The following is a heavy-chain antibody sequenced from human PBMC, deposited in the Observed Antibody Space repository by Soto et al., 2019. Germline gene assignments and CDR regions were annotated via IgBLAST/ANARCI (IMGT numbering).Heavy chain of an antibody. Sequence: QVQLLESGPGLVKPSQTLSLTCSVSGDSISNLDYFWAWIRQPPGQALEYIGYIYKSATTYYNPSFESRVAISVDTSKSQFSLNVTSVTAAETAVYFCARGRYCLTGRCFPNWFDSWGQGALVTVSS. V-gene: IGHV4-30-4*01. CDR3: ARGRYCLTGRCFPNWFDS. J-gene: IGHJ5*01. D-gene: IGHD7-27*01. CDR1: GDSISNLDYF. CDR2: IYKSATT.